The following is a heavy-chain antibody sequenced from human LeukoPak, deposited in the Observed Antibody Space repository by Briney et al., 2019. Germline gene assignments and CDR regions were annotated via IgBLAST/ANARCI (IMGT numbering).Heavy chain of an antibody. Sequence: GGSLKISCQGSGYSFTSCWIGWVRQLPGKGLEWMGIIYPGDSDTRYSPSFQGQVTISADKSICTAYLQWSSLKASDTAMYYCARQRFVDFDYWGQGTLVTVSS. CDR3: ARQRFVDFDY. J-gene: IGHJ4*02. D-gene: IGHD3-10*01. V-gene: IGHV5-51*01. CDR2: IYPGDSDT. CDR1: GYSFTSCW.